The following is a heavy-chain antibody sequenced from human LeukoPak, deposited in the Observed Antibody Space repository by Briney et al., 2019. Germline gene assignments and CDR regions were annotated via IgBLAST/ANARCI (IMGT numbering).Heavy chain of an antibody. Sequence: ASVKVSCKVSGYTLTELSMHWVRQAPGKGLEWMGGFDPEDGETIYAQKFQGRVTMTEDTSTDTAYMELSSLRSEDTAVYYCAKANGYFDWLPMGSWFDPWGQGTPVTVSS. D-gene: IGHD3-9*01. V-gene: IGHV1-24*01. CDR1: GYTLTELS. CDR3: AKANGYFDWLPMGSWFDP. CDR2: FDPEDGET. J-gene: IGHJ5*02.